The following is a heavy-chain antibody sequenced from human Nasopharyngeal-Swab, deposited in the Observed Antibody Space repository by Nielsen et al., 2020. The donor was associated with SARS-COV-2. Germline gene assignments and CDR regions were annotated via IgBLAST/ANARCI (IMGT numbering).Heavy chain of an antibody. Sequence: WIRQPPGKGLEWIGYIYYSGSTNYNPSLKSRVTISVDTSKNQFSLKLSSVTAADTAVYYCARGWGHSGSKRGAFDYWGQGTLVTVSS. D-gene: IGHD1-26*01. CDR3: ARGWGHSGSKRGAFDY. V-gene: IGHV4-59*01. CDR2: IYYSGST. J-gene: IGHJ4*02.